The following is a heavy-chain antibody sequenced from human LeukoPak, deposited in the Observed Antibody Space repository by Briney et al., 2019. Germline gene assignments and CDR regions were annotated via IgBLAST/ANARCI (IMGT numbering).Heavy chain of an antibody. Sequence: GGSLRLSCAASGFTFSSYEMNWVRQAPGKGLEWISYISSSGSTIYYADSVKGRFTISRDNSKNTLYLQMNSLRAEDTAVYYCARDPHGSGSYWSQGTLVTVSS. CDR2: ISSSGSTI. CDR1: GFTFSSYE. D-gene: IGHD3-10*01. V-gene: IGHV3-48*03. CDR3: ARDPHGSGSY. J-gene: IGHJ4*02.